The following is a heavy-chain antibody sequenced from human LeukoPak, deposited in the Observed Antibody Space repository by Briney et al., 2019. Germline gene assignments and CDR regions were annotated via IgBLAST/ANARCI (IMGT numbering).Heavy chain of an antibody. J-gene: IGHJ5*02. CDR3: ALAAAGLNYFDP. Sequence: ASVKVSCKTSGYTFSDYYIHWIRQAPGQGLEWMGWINPNSGSTNYAQKFQGRVTMTRDTSISTAYMDLSRLRSDDTAVYYCALAAAGLNYFDPWGQGTLVTVSS. D-gene: IGHD6-13*01. CDR2: INPNSGST. V-gene: IGHV1-2*02. CDR1: GYTFSDYY.